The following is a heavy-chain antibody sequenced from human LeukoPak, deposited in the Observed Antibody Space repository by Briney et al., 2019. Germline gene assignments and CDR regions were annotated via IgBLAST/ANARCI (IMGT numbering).Heavy chain of an antibody. D-gene: IGHD3-10*01. V-gene: IGHV3-23*01. Sequence: GGTLRLSCAASGFTFSSYGMSWVRQAPGKGLEWVSAISGSGGSTYYADSVKGRFTISRDNSKNTLYLQMNSLRAEDTAVYYCARIPLTFGELLSVDYWGQGTLVTVSS. CDR2: ISGSGGST. CDR3: ARIPLTFGELLSVDY. J-gene: IGHJ4*02. CDR1: GFTFSSYG.